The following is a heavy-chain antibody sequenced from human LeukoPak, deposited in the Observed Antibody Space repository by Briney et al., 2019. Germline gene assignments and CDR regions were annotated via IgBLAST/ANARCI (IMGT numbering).Heavy chain of an antibody. D-gene: IGHD5-24*01. CDR3: AREMATKAYVIDY. V-gene: IGHV1-8*01. J-gene: IGHJ4*02. CDR1: GYTFTSYD. Sequence: GASVKVSCKASGYTFTSYDINWVRQATGQGLEWMGWMNPNSGNTGYAQKFQGRVTMTRSTSISTAYMELSSLRSEDTAVYYCAREMATKAYVIDYWGQGTPVTVSS. CDR2: MNPNSGNT.